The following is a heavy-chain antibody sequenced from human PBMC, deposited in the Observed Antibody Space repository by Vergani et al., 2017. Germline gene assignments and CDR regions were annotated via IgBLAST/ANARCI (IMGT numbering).Heavy chain of an antibody. V-gene: IGHV4-61*02. CDR2: IYTSGST. CDR3: ARGVGAYSDMDV. D-gene: IGHD3-16*01. J-gene: IGHJ6*03. Sequence: QVQLQESGPGLVKPSQTLSLTCTVSGGSISSGSYYWSWIRQPAGKGLEWIGRIYTSGSTNYNPSLKSRVTISVDTSKNQFSLKLSSVTAADTAVYYCARGVGAYSDMDVWGKGTTVTVSS. CDR1: GGSISSGSYY.